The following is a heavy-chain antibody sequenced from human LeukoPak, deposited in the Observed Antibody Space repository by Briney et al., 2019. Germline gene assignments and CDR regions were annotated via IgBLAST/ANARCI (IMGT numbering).Heavy chain of an antibody. CDR2: INHSGTT. V-gene: IGHV4-34*01. Sequence: GSLRLSCAASGFTFSSYSMNWVRQPPGKGLEWIGDINHSGTTNYNPSLKSRVTISVDTPKKQFSLKLSSVTAADTAIYYCVRGDVQLSVVWFDPWGQGTLVTVSS. CDR1: GFTFSSYS. CDR3: VRGDVQLSVVWFDP. J-gene: IGHJ5*02. D-gene: IGHD3-16*02.